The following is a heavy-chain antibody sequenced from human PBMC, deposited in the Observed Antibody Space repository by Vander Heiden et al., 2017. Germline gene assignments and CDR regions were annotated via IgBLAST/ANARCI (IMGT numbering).Heavy chain of an antibody. Sequence: QLQLQESCPGLVKPSETLSLTCTVPSGSLSSDYYYWAWIRQPPGKGLEWTGTISYSGSPYYNPSLKSRVTISIDTSKSQFSLMLSSVTAADTAVYYCARHYCSGGRCYYYGMDVWGQGTTVTVSS. V-gene: IGHV4-39*01. CDR1: SGSLSSDYYY. CDR3: ARHYCSGGRCYYYGMDV. D-gene: IGHD2-15*01. J-gene: IGHJ6*02. CDR2: ISYSGSP.